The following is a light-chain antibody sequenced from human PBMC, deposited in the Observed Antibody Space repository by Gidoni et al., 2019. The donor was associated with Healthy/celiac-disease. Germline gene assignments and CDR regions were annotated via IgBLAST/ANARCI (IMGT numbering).Light chain of an antibody. CDR3: QQRSNWPYT. CDR2: DAS. Sequence: ELVLTQSPATLSLSPGERATLSCRASQSVSSYLAWYQQKPGQAPRLLIYDASNRATGIPARLSGSGSGTDFTLTISSLEPEDFAVYYCQQRSNWPYTFGQGTKLEIK. CDR1: QSVSSY. J-gene: IGKJ2*01. V-gene: IGKV3-11*01.